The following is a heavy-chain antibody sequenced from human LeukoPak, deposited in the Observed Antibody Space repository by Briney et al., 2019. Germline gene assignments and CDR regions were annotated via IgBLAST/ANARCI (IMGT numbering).Heavy chain of an antibody. CDR1: GGSISSSSYY. J-gene: IGHJ6*04. CDR2: IYYSGST. Sequence: ETLSLTCTVSGGSISSSSYYWGWIRQPPGKGLEWIGSIYYSGSTYYNPSLKSRVTISVDTSKNQFSLKLSSVTAADTAVYYCASLTKGDYDFWSGPHSWDVWGKGTTVTVSS. V-gene: IGHV4-39*01. CDR3: ASLTKGDYDFWSGPHSWDV. D-gene: IGHD3-3*01.